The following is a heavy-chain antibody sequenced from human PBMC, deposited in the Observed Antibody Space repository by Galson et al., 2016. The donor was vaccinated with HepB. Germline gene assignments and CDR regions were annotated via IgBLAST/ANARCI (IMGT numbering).Heavy chain of an antibody. Sequence: SVKVSCKASGYTFSSYGISWVRQAPGQGLEWKGWISANNGNTRYAQKFQGRLIMTTDTSTDTAYLELKNLKSEDTAVYYCARDLLTRVTTVAHYYWGLGTLVTVSS. CDR1: GYTFSSYG. D-gene: IGHD4-17*01. CDR2: ISANNGNT. V-gene: IGHV1-18*01. J-gene: IGHJ4*01. CDR3: ARDLLTRVTTVAHYY.